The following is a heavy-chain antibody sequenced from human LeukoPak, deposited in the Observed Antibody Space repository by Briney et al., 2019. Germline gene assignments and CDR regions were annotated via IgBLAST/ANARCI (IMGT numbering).Heavy chain of an antibody. J-gene: IGHJ4*02. CDR3: AKDQVGIAAAGVEADY. V-gene: IGHV3-7*01. CDR1: GFTFNGYW. D-gene: IGHD6-13*01. Sequence: RGSLRLSCAASGFTFNGYWMSWVRQAPGKGLEWVANIKEDGSAQYYVGSVKGRFTISRDNAKNSLNLQMNSLRAEDTAVYYCAKDQVGIAAAGVEADYWGQGTLVTVSS. CDR2: IKEDGSAQ.